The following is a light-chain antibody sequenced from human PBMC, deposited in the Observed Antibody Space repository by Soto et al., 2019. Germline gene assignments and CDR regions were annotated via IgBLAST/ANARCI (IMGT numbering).Light chain of an antibody. Sequence: DLPMTQYPSSLYASVGDRVIITCRASQTISSHLNWYQQKPGKAPNLLVYAASSLQSGVPSRFTGSGSGTDFTLTIISLQPEDFATYCCQQSYTTPITFGQGTRL. V-gene: IGKV1-39*01. J-gene: IGKJ5*01. CDR1: QTISSH. CDR2: AAS. CDR3: QQSYTTPIT.